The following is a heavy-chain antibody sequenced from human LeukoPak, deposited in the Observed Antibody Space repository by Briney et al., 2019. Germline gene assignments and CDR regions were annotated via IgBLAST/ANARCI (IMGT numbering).Heavy chain of an antibody. CDR3: AKDQRSGEYDYGWGPFDI. D-gene: IGHD3-10*01. CDR1: GFTFSNYA. Sequence: GGSLRLSCEVSGFTFSNYAMNWVRQAPGKGLESVSSISASAGSAVYGDSVKGRLTISRVNAENTLYLQMNSLRADDTAIYYCAKDQRSGEYDYGWGPFDIWGQGTMVTVSS. CDR2: ISASAGSA. J-gene: IGHJ3*02. V-gene: IGHV3-23*01.